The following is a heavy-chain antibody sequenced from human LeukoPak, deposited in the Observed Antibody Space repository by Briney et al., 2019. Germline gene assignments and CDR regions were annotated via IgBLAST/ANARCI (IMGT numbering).Heavy chain of an antibody. J-gene: IGHJ5*02. CDR3: ARDPRWLVPVDT. Sequence: GGSLRLSCAASGFTFSGYAMHWVRQAPGKGLEWVAVISYDGSNKYYAGSLRGRFTISRDNSKNMSHLQMNILTPGAPVVYSCARDPRWLVPVDTWGQRTLVTVSS. CDR2: ISYDGSNK. V-gene: IGHV3-30*04. CDR1: GFTFSGYA. D-gene: IGHD6-19*01.